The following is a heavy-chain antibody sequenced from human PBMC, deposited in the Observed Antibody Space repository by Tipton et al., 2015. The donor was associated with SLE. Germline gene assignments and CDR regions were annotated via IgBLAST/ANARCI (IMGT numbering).Heavy chain of an antibody. CDR1: GFSLDDYA. V-gene: IGHV3-9*01. Sequence: SLRLSCAASGFSLDDYAMQWVRQAPGKGLEWVSGISWNSGRIGYADSVKGRFTISRDNAKKSLYLQMNSLRAEDTAMYYCAKGGRSVGIGDYYYMDVWGKGTTVTVSS. D-gene: IGHD3-10*01. CDR2: ISWNSGRI. J-gene: IGHJ6*03. CDR3: AKGGRSVGIGDYYYMDV.